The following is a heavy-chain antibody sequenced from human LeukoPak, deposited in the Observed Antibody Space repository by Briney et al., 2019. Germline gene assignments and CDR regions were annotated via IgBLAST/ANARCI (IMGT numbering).Heavy chain of an antibody. CDR2: ISSSTSFI. V-gene: IGHV3-21*01. CDR3: ARGTTALMDV. Sequence: GGSLRLSCAASGFTFSSYKMKWVRQAPCKWLEWVSSISSSTSFIYYADSVKGRFTISRDNAKNSLYLQMNSLRAEDTAVYYCARGTTALMDVWGKGTTVTVSS. J-gene: IGHJ6*03. CDR1: GFTFSSYK. D-gene: IGHD2-21*02.